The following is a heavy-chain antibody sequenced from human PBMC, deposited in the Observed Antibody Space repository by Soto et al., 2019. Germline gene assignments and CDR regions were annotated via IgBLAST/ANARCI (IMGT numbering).Heavy chain of an antibody. D-gene: IGHD2-15*01. CDR1: GYAFSDWC. Sequence: AGALRLSGPGAGYAFSDWCTTRIRQAPGKGLEWVSYISSSGSTIYYADSVKGRFTISRDNAKNSLYLQMNSLRAEDTAVYYCARPLAALISDHSYSYYGIDVWGQGTTVTVS. CDR3: ARPLAALISDHSYSYYGIDV. V-gene: IGHV3-11*01. J-gene: IGHJ6*02. CDR2: ISSSGSTI.